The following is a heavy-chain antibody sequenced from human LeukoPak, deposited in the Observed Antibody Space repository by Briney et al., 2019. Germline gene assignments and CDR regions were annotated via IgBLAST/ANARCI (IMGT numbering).Heavy chain of an antibody. CDR1: GGSFSGYY. D-gene: IGHD6-19*01. Sequence: PSETLSLTCAVYGGSFSGYYWSWIRQPPGKGLERIGEINHSGSTNYNPSLKSRVTISVDTSKNQFSLKLSSVTAADTAVYYCARRIAVAGTFDYWGQGTLVTVSS. CDR3: ARRIAVAGTFDY. J-gene: IGHJ4*02. CDR2: INHSGST. V-gene: IGHV4-34*01.